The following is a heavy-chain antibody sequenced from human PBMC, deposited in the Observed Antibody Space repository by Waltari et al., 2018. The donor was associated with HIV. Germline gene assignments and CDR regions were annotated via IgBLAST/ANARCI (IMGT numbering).Heavy chain of an antibody. V-gene: IGHV4-38-2*02. D-gene: IGHD3-3*01. CDR2: ISHSGTT. CDR1: DYSITSGYY. J-gene: IGHJ4*02. Sequence: QVQLQESGPGLVKPSETLSLTCSVSDYSITSGYYWGWIRQSPGRGLEWIGSISHSGTTFYSPSLKSRITLFRITSKNQFFLKLTSATAADTAVYYCASTYYDLLEGWDCDFWGQGRLVTVSS. CDR3: ASTYYDLLEGWDCDF.